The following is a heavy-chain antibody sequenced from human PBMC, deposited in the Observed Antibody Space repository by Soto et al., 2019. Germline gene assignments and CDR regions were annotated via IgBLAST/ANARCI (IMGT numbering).Heavy chain of an antibody. CDR2: IKDGGRT. V-gene: IGHV4-34*01. CDR1: GGSLSGYY. D-gene: IGHD5-12*01. CDR3: ARGQEGVVATH. J-gene: IGHJ4*02. Sequence: QVQLQQWGAGLLKPSETLSLNCAVNGGSLSGYYWSWIRQPPGKGLEWIGEIKDGGRTNYSPSLKSRAPISADTANYQFSMRLYSVTAADTGVYYCARGQEGVVATHWDQGTLVTVSS.